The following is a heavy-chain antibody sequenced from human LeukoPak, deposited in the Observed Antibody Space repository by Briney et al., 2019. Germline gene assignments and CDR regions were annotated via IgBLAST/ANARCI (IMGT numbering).Heavy chain of an antibody. D-gene: IGHD7-27*01. V-gene: IGHV3-30*02. CDR2: IKFDGGIE. CDR1: GFSFSTSG. J-gene: IGHJ4*02. CDR3: VRDGAHWDLDY. Sequence: GGSLRLSCAASGFSFSTSGMYWIRRAPGKGLEWVAFIKFDGGIEYQADSVKGRFTISRDNSKNTVHLQMNSLRAEDTAMYYCVRDGAHWDLDYWGQGTLVTVSS.